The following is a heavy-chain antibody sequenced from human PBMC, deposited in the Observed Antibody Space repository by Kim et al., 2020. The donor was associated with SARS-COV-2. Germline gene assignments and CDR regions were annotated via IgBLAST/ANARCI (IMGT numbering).Heavy chain of an antibody. CDR2: INHSGSA. J-gene: IGHJ4*02. CDR3: ATRTYYYDSSGYYRQFDY. V-gene: IGHV4-34*01. CDR1: GGSFSGYY. D-gene: IGHD3-22*01. Sequence: SETLSLTCAVYGGSFSGYYWSWIRQPPGKGLEWIGEINHSGSANYNPSLKSRVTISVDTSKNQFSLKLSSVTAADTAVYYCATRTYYYDSSGYYRQFDYWGQGTLVTVSS.